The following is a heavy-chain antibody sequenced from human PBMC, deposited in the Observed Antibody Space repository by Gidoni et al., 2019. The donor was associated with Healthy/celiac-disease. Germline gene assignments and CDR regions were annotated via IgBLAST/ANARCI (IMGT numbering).Heavy chain of an antibody. CDR3: AKDTPYYYGMDV. CDR2: ISWNSGSI. Sequence: EVQLVESGGGLVQPGRSLRLSCAASGFTFDDYAMHWVRQAPGKGLEWVSGISWNSGSIGYADSVKGRFTISRDNAKNSLYLQMNSLRAEDTALYYCAKDTPYYYGMDVWGQGTTVTVSS. V-gene: IGHV3-9*01. CDR1: GFTFDDYA. J-gene: IGHJ6*02.